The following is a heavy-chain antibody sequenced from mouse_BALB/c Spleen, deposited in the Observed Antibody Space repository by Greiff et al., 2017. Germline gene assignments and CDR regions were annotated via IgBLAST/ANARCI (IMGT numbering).Heavy chain of an antibody. CDR1: GFTFSSFG. CDR3: ASYYYGSSWDAMDY. D-gene: IGHD1-1*01. CDR2: ISSGSSTI. J-gene: IGHJ4*01. V-gene: IGHV5-17*02. Sequence: EVMLVESGGGLVQPGGSRKLSCAASGFTFSSFGMHWVRQAPEKGLEWVAYISSGSSTIYYADTVKGRFTISRDNPKNTLFLQMTSLRSEDTAMYYCASYYYGSSWDAMDYWGQGTSVTVSS.